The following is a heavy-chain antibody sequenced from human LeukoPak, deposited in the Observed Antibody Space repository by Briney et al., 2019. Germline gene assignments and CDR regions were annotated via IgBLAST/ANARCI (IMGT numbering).Heavy chain of an antibody. J-gene: IGHJ4*02. CDR1: SSSFSTSYR. CDR2: FYHPGNT. V-gene: IGHV4-38-2*01. Sequence: SETLSLTCAVSSSSFSTSYRWGWIRQPPGKGLEWIGTFYHPGNTYYNPSLKSRVTISVDPSKNQFSLNLTSMTAAETAVYYCANVNTVTTAYFDYWGQGTLVTVSS. CDR3: ANVNTVTTAYFDY. D-gene: IGHD4-11*01.